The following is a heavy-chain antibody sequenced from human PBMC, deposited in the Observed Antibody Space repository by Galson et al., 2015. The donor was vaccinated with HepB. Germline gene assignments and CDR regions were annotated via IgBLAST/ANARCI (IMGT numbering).Heavy chain of an antibody. Sequence: SLRLSCAASGFTFSHAWMSWVRQAPGKGLEWVGRIISKIDGGTTDYAAPVKGRFTISRDDSKNTLYLQMNSLKTEDTAVYFCATGDFWSLFDFWGQGTLVSVPS. CDR1: GFTFSHAW. CDR3: ATGDFWSLFDF. D-gene: IGHD3-3*01. V-gene: IGHV3-15*01. CDR2: IISKIDGGTT. J-gene: IGHJ4*02.